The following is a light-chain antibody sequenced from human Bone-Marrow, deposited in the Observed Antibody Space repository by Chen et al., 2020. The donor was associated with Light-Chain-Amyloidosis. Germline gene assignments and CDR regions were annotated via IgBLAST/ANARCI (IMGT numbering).Light chain of an antibody. J-gene: IGLJ3*02. V-gene: IGLV3-21*02. CDR1: KIGSTS. CDR2: DDS. CDR3: QVLDSSSGRPL. Sequence: SYVLTQPSSVSVAPGQTATIACGGNKIGSTSVHWYQQTPGQAPLLVVYDDSDRPSGIPERLSGSHSGNTATLTIIRVESGDEADYYCQVLDSSSGRPLFGGGTKLTVL.